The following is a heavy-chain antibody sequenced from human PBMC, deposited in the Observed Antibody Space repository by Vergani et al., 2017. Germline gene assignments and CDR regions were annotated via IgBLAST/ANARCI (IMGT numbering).Heavy chain of an antibody. D-gene: IGHD3-10*01. CDR1: GIPLSTSGMR. CDR2: IDWDDEK. J-gene: IGHJ2*01. Sequence: QVTLKESGPALVKPTQTLTLTCTVSGIPLSTSGMRVSLIRQPPGKAPEWLARIDWDDEKFYSPSLKTRLTISKDTSKNQVVLTMTKMDPVDTAMYYCTWLYGPTGHWYFDFWGRGTLVAVSS. CDR3: TWLYGPTGHWYFDF. V-gene: IGHV2-70*04.